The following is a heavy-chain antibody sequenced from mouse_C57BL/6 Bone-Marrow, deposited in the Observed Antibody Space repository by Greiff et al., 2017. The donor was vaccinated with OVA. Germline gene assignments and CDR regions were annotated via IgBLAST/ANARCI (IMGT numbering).Heavy chain of an antibody. J-gene: IGHJ4*01. CDR3: GRDYGDYYAMDY. V-gene: IGHV1-5*01. D-gene: IGHD2-4*01. Sequence: EVKLVESGTVLARPGASVKMSCKTSGYTFTSYWMHWVKQRPGQGLEWIGAIYPGNSDTSYNQKFKGKAKLTAVTSASTAYMELSSLTNEDSAVYYCGRDYGDYYAMDYWGQGTSVTVSS. CDR1: GYTFTSYW. CDR2: IYPGNSDT.